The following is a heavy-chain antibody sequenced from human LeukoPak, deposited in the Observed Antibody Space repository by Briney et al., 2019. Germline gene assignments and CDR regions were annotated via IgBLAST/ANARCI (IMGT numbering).Heavy chain of an antibody. CDR1: GFTFSSYT. CDR3: ARERSGWSFIGMDV. V-gene: IGHV3-23*01. Sequence: GGSLRLSSAASGFTFSSYTMTWVRQAPGKGLEWVSAISGSGGSTYYADSVKGRFTISRDNSKNTLYLQMNSLRAEDTAVYYCARERSGWSFIGMDVWGQGTTVTVSS. D-gene: IGHD6-19*01. CDR2: ISGSGGST. J-gene: IGHJ6*02.